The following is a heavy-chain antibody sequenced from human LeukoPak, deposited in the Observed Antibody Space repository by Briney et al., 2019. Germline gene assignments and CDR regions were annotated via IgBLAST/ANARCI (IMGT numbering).Heavy chain of an antibody. D-gene: IGHD3-22*01. CDR3: AKGSMIVVTGILYY. J-gene: IGHJ4*02. CDR2: ISGSGGST. CDR1: GFTFSSYG. V-gene: IGHV3-23*01. Sequence: PGGSLRLSCAASGFTFSSYGMSWVRQAPGKGLEWVSAISGSGGSTYYADSVKGRFTISRDNSKNTLYLQMNSLRAEDTAVYYCAKGSMIVVTGILYYWGQGTLVTVSS.